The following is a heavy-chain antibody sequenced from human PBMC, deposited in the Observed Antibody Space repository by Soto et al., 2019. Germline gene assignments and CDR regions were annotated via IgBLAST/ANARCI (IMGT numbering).Heavy chain of an antibody. CDR3: ARDSPLYSSDKHFDY. Sequence: QVQLVQSGAEVKKPGASVKVSCKASGYTFSSYGISWVRQAPGQGLEWMGGISAYNGNTNYAQNLRDRVTMTTDTSTSTAYMDLRSLRSDDTAVYYCARDSPLYSSDKHFDYWGQGTLVTVSS. V-gene: IGHV1-18*01. CDR1: GYTFSSYG. D-gene: IGHD6-19*01. J-gene: IGHJ4*02. CDR2: ISAYNGNT.